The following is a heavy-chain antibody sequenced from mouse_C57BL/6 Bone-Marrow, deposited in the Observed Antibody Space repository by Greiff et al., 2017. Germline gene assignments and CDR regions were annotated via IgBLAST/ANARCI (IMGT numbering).Heavy chain of an antibody. Sequence: QVQLQQPGAELVKPGASVKLSCKASGYTFTSYWMHWVKQRPGQGLEWIGMIHPSNGSTNYNEKFKSKATLTVYKSSSTAYMQLSSLTSEDSAVYYCARYSYYCGRSFYAMDYWGQGTSVTVAS. CDR2: IHPSNGST. D-gene: IGHD1-1*01. J-gene: IGHJ4*01. CDR1: GYTFTSYW. CDR3: ARYSYYCGRSFYAMDY. V-gene: IGHV1-64*01.